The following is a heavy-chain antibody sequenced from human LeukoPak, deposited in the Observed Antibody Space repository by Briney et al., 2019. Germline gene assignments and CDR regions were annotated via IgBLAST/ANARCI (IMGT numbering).Heavy chain of an antibody. Sequence: PGGSLRLSCAASGFTFSSYEMNWVRQAPGEGLEWISYISSSGSTTHYADSVQGRFTISRDNAKNSLFLQMNSLRVEDTAVYYCARDELYSSGWWVGYFDLWGRGTLVTVSS. D-gene: IGHD6-19*01. CDR3: ARDELYSSGWWVGYFDL. CDR2: ISSSGSTT. CDR1: GFTFSSYE. J-gene: IGHJ2*01. V-gene: IGHV3-48*03.